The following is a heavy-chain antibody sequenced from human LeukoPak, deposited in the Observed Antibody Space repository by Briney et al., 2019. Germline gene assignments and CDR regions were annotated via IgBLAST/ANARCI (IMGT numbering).Heavy chain of an antibody. CDR1: GGSISSYY. D-gene: IGHD1-26*01. CDR3: ARGRALFPATDIHFFFDH. Sequence: SETLSLTCTVSGGSISSYYWSWIRQPPGKGLEWIGYIYYSGSTNYNPSLKSRVTISVDTSKNQFSLKLSSVTAADTAVYYCARGRALFPATDIHFFFDHWGQGALVTVSS. V-gene: IGHV4-59*01. J-gene: IGHJ4*02. CDR2: IYYSGST.